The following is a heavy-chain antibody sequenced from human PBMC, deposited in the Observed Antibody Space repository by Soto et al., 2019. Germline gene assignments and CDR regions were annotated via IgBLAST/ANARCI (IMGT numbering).Heavy chain of an antibody. CDR3: ARIGAHTPSHSSGWYNNWFDP. D-gene: IGHD6-19*01. CDR1: GYTFTSYA. V-gene: IGHV1-3*01. Sequence: QVQLVQSGAEVKKPGASVKVSCKASGYTFTSYAMHWVRQAPGQRLEWMGWINAGNGNTKYSQKFQGRVTITRDTSASTAYMVLSSLRSEDTAVDYCARIGAHTPSHSSGWYNNWFDPWGQGTLVTVSS. J-gene: IGHJ5*02. CDR2: INAGNGNT.